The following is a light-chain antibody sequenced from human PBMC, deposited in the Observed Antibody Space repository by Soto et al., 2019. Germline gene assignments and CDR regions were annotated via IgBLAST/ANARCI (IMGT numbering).Light chain of an antibody. Sequence: EIVLTQSPGTLSLSPGERATLSCRASQSVDSSYLAWYQQKPGQAPRLLIYGASSRATGIPDRFSGSGSGTDFTLTISRLESEDFAVYYCQQFGSPFTFGPGTKVDIK. CDR3: QQFGSPFT. J-gene: IGKJ3*01. CDR1: QSVDSSY. V-gene: IGKV3-20*01. CDR2: GAS.